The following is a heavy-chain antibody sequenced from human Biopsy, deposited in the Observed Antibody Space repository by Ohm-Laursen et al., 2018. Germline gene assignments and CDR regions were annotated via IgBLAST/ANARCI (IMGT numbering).Heavy chain of an antibody. Sequence: SLRLSCTASGFTFTNYAMSWVRQAPGKGLEWVSSISASDDSKYYGDSVKGRFTISRDSSTNTLYLQMNGLRADDTAVYYCATGPVQMVYANLRGEFASWGQGALVIVSS. CDR3: ATGPVQMVYANLRGEFAS. CDR2: ISASDDSK. D-gene: IGHD2-8*01. CDR1: GFTFTNYA. V-gene: IGHV3-23*01. J-gene: IGHJ5*02.